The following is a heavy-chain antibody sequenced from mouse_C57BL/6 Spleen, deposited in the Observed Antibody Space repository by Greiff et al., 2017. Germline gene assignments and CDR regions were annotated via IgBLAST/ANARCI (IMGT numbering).Heavy chain of an antibody. V-gene: IGHV1-81*01. CDR1: GYTFTSYG. CDR3: ARSREYDGFAY. Sequence: VKLMESGAELARPGASVKLSCKASGYTFTSYGISWVKQRTGQGLEWIGEIYPRSGNTYYNEKFKGKATLTAEKSSSTAYMELRSRTSEDSAVYCCARSREYDGFAYWGQGTLVTVSA. CDR2: IYPRSGNT. D-gene: IGHD2-14*01. J-gene: IGHJ3*01.